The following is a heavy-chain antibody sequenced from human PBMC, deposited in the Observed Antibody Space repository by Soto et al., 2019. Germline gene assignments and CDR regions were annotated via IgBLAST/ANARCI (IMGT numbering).Heavy chain of an antibody. V-gene: IGHV1-18*01. Sequence: ASVKVSCKASGYTFTSYGIIWVRQAPGQGLEWMGWISAYNGNTNYAQKLQGRVTMTTDTSTSTAYMELRSLRSDDTAVYYCARVNLFYDSSGYQLKYYFDYWGQGTLVTVSS. CDR3: ARVNLFYDSSGYQLKYYFDY. CDR1: GYTFTSYG. J-gene: IGHJ4*02. CDR2: ISAYNGNT. D-gene: IGHD3-22*01.